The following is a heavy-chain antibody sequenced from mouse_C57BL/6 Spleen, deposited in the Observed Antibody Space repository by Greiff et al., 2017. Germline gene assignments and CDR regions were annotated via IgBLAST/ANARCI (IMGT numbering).Heavy chain of an antibody. D-gene: IGHD1-1*01. Sequence: QVQLQQSGAELVKPGASVKMSCKASGYTFTSYWITWMKQRPGQGLEWIGDIYPGSGSTNYNEKFKSKATLTVDTSSSTAYMQLSSLTSEDSAVYYCARNYGSSLYAMDYWGQGTSVTVSS. CDR3: ARNYGSSLYAMDY. CDR1: GYTFTSYW. CDR2: IYPGSGST. J-gene: IGHJ4*01. V-gene: IGHV1-55*01.